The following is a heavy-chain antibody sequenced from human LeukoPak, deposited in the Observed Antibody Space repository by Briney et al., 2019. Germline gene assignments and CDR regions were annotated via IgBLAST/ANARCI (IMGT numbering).Heavy chain of an antibody. CDR3: TRRYCSGGSCYHDAFDI. V-gene: IGHV3-73*01. D-gene: IGHD2-15*01. CDR2: FRRKADRYAT. J-gene: IGHJ3*02. CDR1: GFPFSGSA. Sequence: PGGSLRLSCAASGFPFSGSAMQWVRRASGKGVEWVGRFRRKADRYATTYAASVKGRFNTSRDDSKNTAYLQMNSLKSEDTAVYYCTRRYCSGGSCYHDAFDIWGQGTMVTVSS.